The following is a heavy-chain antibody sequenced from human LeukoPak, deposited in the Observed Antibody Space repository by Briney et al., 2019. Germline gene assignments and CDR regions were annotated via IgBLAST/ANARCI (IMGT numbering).Heavy chain of an antibody. D-gene: IGHD6-13*01. CDR3: AKEIAAAGTGYYYYGMDV. V-gene: IGHV3-30*18. CDR1: GFTFSSYG. CDR2: ISYDGSNK. J-gene: IGHJ6*02. Sequence: PGRSLRLSCAASGFTFSSYGMHWVRQAPGKGLECVAVISYDGSNKYYADSVKGRFTISRDNSKNTLYLQMNSLRAEDTAVYYCAKEIAAAGTGYYYYGMDVWGQGTTVTVSS.